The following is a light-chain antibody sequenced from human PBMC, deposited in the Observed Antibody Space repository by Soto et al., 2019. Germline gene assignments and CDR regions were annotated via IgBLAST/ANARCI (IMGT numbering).Light chain of an antibody. Sequence: ASQGISNELGWYQQRPGKAPKVLIYGASNLQSGVPSRFSGSASGTDFTLTISSLQPEDFATYYCLQDYTYPWTFGQGTKVDIK. CDR1: QGISNE. J-gene: IGKJ1*01. V-gene: IGKV1-6*01. CDR3: LQDYTYPWT. CDR2: GAS.